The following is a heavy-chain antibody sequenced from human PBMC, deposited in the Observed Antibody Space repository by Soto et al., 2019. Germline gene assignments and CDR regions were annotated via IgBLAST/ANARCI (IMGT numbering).Heavy chain of an antibody. V-gene: IGHV3-74*01. CDR3: ARGPLPPEAFDI. CDR2: INPDGSTT. Sequence: GGSLRLSCAASGFTFSKYWMHWVRQAPGKGLVWVSRINPDGSTTTYADSVKGRFTISRDNAKNTLYLQMNSLRGEDTAVYYCARGPLPPEAFDIWGQGTMVTVSS. CDR1: GFTFSKYW. J-gene: IGHJ3*02.